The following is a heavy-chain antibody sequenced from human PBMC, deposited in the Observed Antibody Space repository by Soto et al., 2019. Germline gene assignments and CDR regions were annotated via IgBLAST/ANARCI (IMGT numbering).Heavy chain of an antibody. D-gene: IGHD2-15*01. J-gene: IGHJ4*02. CDR2: INVGTNNT. CDR1: GYTFTSYA. V-gene: IGHV1-3*01. CDR3: TRGCSGGTCYVFEY. Sequence: ASVKVSCKASGYTFTSYAIHWARQAPGQRLEWMGWINVGTNNTKYSQKFRGRVTITRDTSASTVFMELSSLRSEDTAVYYCTRGCSGGTCYVFEYWGQGTLVTVSS.